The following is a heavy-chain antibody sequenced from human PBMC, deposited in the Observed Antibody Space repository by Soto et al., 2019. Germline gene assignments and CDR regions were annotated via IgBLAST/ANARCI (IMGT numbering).Heavy chain of an antibody. CDR3: ARDVGAYCGGDCYSAYYYSGMDV. Sequence: SVKVSCKASGGTFSSYTISWVRQAPGQGLEWMGRIIPILGIANYAQKFQGRVTITADKSTSTAYMELSSLRSEDTAVYYCARDVGAYCGGDCYSAYYYSGMDVWGQGTTVTVSS. J-gene: IGHJ6*02. D-gene: IGHD2-21*02. CDR1: GGTFSSYT. V-gene: IGHV1-69*04. CDR2: IIPILGIA.